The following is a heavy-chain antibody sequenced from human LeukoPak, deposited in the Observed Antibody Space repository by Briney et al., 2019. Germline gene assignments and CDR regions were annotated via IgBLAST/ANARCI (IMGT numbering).Heavy chain of an antibody. J-gene: IGHJ1*01. Sequence: ASVKVSCKASGYTFTSYDINWVRQATGQGLEWMGWMNPNSGNTGYAQKFQGRVTMTRNTSISTAYIELSSLRSEDTAVYYCARGFHCSGGSSYKGGTFQHWGQGTLVTVSS. CDR2: MNPNSGNT. CDR3: ARGFHCSGGSSYKGGTFQH. CDR1: GYTFTSYD. V-gene: IGHV1-8*01. D-gene: IGHD2-15*01.